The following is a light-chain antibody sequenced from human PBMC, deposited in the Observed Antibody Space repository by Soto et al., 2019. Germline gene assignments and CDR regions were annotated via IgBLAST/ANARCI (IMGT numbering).Light chain of an antibody. J-gene: IGLJ3*02. CDR2: EAT. Sequence: QPVLTQPASVSGSPGQSISISCTGTTSTVATYDLVSWYQQHPGKAPRLLIYEATKRHSGTSNRFSGSKSGNTASLTISGLQSEDEADYYCSAFAGSVAVYVRFGGGTKLTVL. V-gene: IGLV2-23*02. CDR3: SAFAGSVAVYVR. CDR1: TSTVATYDL.